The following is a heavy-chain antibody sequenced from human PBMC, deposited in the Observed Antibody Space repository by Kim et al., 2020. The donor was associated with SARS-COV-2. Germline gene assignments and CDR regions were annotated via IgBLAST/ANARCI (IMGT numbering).Heavy chain of an antibody. V-gene: IGHV1-2*06. J-gene: IGHJ5*02. D-gene: IGHD1-7*01. CDR2: INPNSGGT. CDR1: GYTFTGYY. Sequence: ASVKVSCKASGYTFTGYYVHWVRQSPGQGLEWMGRINPNSGGTNYAQTFQGRVTMTRDTSISTAYLELSRLRSDDTAVYFCASDTGGTTFDPWGQGTLVT. CDR3: ASDTGGTTFDP.